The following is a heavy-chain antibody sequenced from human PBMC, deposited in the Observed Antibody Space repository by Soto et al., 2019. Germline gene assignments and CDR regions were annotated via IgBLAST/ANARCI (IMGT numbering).Heavy chain of an antibody. V-gene: IGHV3-23*01. D-gene: IGHD1-26*01. CDR3: ARRGSGSYSDY. CDR1: GFTFSSYA. J-gene: IGHJ4*02. Sequence: EVQLLESGGGLVQPGGSLRLSCAASGFTFSSYAMRWVRQAPGKGLEWVSAISGSGGSTYYADSVKGRFTISRDNSKNPLYLQMHSLRAEDTAFYYCARRGSGSYSDYWGQGTLVTVSS. CDR2: ISGSGGST.